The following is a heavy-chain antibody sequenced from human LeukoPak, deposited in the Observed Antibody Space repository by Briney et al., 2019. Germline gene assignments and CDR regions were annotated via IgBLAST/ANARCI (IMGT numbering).Heavy chain of an antibody. CDR2: ISGSGGST. CDR1: GYTFSAYG. J-gene: IGHJ3*02. CDR3: AHEAASETGAFDI. Sequence: SCKASGYTFSAYGISWVRQAPGKGLEWVSAISGSGGSTYYADSVKGRFTISRDNSKNTLYLQMNSLRAEDTAVYYCAHEAASETGAFDIWGQGTMVTVSS. D-gene: IGHD6-13*01. V-gene: IGHV3-23*01.